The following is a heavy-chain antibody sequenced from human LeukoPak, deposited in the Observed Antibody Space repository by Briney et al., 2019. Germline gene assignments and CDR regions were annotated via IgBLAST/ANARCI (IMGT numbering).Heavy chain of an antibody. Sequence: SETLSLTCTVSGGSISSSSYYWGWIRQPPGKGLEWIGSIYYSGSTYYNPSLKSRVTISVDTSKNQFSLKLSSVTAADTAVYYCARHPDDYGGNCFDYWGQGTLVTISS. J-gene: IGHJ4*02. CDR1: GGSISSSSYY. CDR2: IYYSGST. V-gene: IGHV4-39*01. CDR3: ARHPDDYGGNCFDY. D-gene: IGHD4-23*01.